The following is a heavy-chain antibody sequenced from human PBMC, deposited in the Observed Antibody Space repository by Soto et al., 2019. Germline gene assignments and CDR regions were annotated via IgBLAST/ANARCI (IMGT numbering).Heavy chain of an antibody. D-gene: IGHD3-3*01. CDR2: ISGFNGNT. Sequence: GASVKVSCKASGYTFTTYGLTWVRQAPGQGLEWMGWISGFNGNTNYAQNLQGRVTMTRDTSTNTAYMELRSLTSDDTAVYYCAKSHPITISGVVTHWGQGTLVTVSS. J-gene: IGHJ4*02. V-gene: IGHV1-18*01. CDR3: AKSHPITISGVVTH. CDR1: GYTFTTYG.